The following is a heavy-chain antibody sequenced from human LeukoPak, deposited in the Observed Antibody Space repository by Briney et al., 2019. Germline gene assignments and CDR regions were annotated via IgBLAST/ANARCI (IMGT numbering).Heavy chain of an antibody. J-gene: IGHJ4*02. Sequence: GGSLRLSCAASGFTFSNGWMSWVRQAPGKGLEWVGRIKSKTDGGTIEYAAPVKGRFTISRDDSKNTLYLQMNSLKTEDTAVYYCIVGASSSYWGQGTLVTVSS. D-gene: IGHD1-26*01. CDR3: IVGASSSY. V-gene: IGHV3-15*01. CDR1: GFTFSNGW. CDR2: IKSKTDGGTI.